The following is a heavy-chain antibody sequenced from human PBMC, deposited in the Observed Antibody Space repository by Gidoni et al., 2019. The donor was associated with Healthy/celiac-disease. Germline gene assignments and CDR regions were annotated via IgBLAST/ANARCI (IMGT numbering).Heavy chain of an antibody. CDR2: IRGRCGST. J-gene: IGHJ6*02. D-gene: IGHD3-9*01. CDR3: AKRDGNYDILTGYPYYYYYGMDV. Sequence: EVQLLESGGGLVQPGGSLRLSCAASGFTFSSDAMSWVRQAPGKGLEWVSAIRGRCGSTYYADSVKGRFTISRDNSKNTLYLQMNSLRAEDTAVYYCAKRDGNYDILTGYPYYYYYGMDVWGQGTTVTVSS. CDR1: GFTFSSDA. V-gene: IGHV3-23*01.